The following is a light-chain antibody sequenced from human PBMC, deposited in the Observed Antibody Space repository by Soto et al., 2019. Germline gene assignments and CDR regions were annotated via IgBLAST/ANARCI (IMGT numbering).Light chain of an antibody. J-gene: IGKJ1*01. CDR2: AAS. V-gene: IGKV3-20*01. Sequence: EIVLTQSPGTLSLSPGDRATLSCRASQSVTRDYLAWYQQKPGQAPRLLIYAASSRATGIPDRFSGSGSGTDFTLTITRLEPEDFAVYYCQHYQYFRFSSTWTFGQGTRVEIK. CDR3: QHYQYFRFSSTWT. CDR1: QSVTRDY.